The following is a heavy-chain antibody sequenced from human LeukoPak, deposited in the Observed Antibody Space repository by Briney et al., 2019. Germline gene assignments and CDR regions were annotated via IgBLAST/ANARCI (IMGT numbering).Heavy chain of an antibody. V-gene: IGHV4-31*03. Sequence: PSETLSLTCTVSGGSISSGGYYWSWIRQHPGKGLEWIGYIYYSGSTYYNPSLKSRVTISVDTSKNQFSLKLSSVTAADTAVYYCARAHSYDILTGYRGAFDIWGQGTMVTVSS. CDR1: GGSISSGGYY. CDR2: IYYSGST. J-gene: IGHJ3*02. CDR3: ARAHSYDILTGYRGAFDI. D-gene: IGHD3-9*01.